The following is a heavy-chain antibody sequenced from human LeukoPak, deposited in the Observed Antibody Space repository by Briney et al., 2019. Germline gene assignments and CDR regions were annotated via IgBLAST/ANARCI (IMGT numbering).Heavy chain of an antibody. V-gene: IGHV3-23*01. CDR3: AKEYYDFSGALDY. CDR1: GFTFRSYA. Sequence: PGGSLRLSCAASGFTFRSYAMTWVRQAPGKGLEWVAGSSGNFDSISYADSVKGRFTISRDNSKSTLYLQMNSLRAEDTAVYYYAKEYYDFSGALDYWGQGNLVTVSS. J-gene: IGHJ4*02. CDR2: SSGNFDSI. D-gene: IGHD3-3*01.